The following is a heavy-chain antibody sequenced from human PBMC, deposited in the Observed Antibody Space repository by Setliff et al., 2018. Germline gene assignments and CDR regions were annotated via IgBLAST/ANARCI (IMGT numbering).Heavy chain of an antibody. Sequence: SVKVSCKASGGTFSSYAISWVRQAPGQGLEWMGGIIPILGIANYAQKFQGRVTVTADKSTSAAYMELSSLRSEDTAVYYCARGLAYCGGDCFLRTGFDYWGQGTLVTVSS. V-gene: IGHV1-69*10. CDR2: IIPILGIA. CDR3: ARGLAYCGGDCFLRTGFDY. J-gene: IGHJ4*02. CDR1: GGTFSSYA. D-gene: IGHD2-21*02.